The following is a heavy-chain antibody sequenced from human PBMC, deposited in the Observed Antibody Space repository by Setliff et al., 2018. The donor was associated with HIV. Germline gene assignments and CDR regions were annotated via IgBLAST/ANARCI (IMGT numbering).Heavy chain of an antibody. V-gene: IGHV3-74*01. D-gene: IGHD3-10*01. CDR1: GFTFSPYW. CDR2: INSDGSSI. J-gene: IGHJ4*02. CDR3: ASVLRYYGSGSYPFGY. Sequence: PGGSLRLSCAASGFTFSPYWMHWVRQAPGKGLVWVSRINSDGSSISYADSVKGRFTISRDNAKNTLYLQMNSLGAEDTAVYYCASVLRYYGSGSYPFGYWGQGTLVTVSS.